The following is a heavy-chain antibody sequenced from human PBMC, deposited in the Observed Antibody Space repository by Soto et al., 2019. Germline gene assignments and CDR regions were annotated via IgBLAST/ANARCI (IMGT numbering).Heavy chain of an antibody. Sequence: PGGSLRLSCAASGFSFSNHGIHWDRQAQGEGLKWVAAIWSDASNKYYADSGKGRFTISRDNSKNTLYLQMNTLRAEDTAVYYCATDGFNKPGYYYGMGVWGQGTTVTVSS. V-gene: IGHV3-33*03. D-gene: IGHD6-25*01. CDR1: GFSFSNHG. CDR2: IWSDASNK. CDR3: ATDGFNKPGYYYGMGV. J-gene: IGHJ6*02.